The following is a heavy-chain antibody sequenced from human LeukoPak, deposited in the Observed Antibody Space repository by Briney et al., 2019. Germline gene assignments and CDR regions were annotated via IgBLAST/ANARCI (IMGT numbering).Heavy chain of an antibody. CDR3: AKDHYYDSSGSGIY. CDR1: GFTFSSYA. D-gene: IGHD3-22*01. Sequence: GGSLRLSCAASGFTFSSYAMSWVRQAPGKGLEWVSAISGSGVSTYYADSVKGRFTISRDNSKNTLYLQMNSLRAEDTAVYYCAKDHYYDSSGSGIYWGQGTLVTVSS. J-gene: IGHJ4*02. CDR2: ISGSGVST. V-gene: IGHV3-23*01.